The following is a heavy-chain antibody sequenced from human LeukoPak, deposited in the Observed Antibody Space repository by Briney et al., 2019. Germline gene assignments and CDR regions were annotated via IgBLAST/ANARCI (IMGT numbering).Heavy chain of an antibody. CDR2: ISSSSSYI. CDR3: ARGALGYCSSTSCAYYFDY. Sequence: GGSLRLSCAASGFTFSSYSMNWVRQAPGKGLEWVSSISSSSSYIYYADSVKGRFTISRDNAKNSLYLQMNSLRAEDTAVYYCARGALGYCSSTSCAYYFDYWGQGTLVTVSS. V-gene: IGHV3-21*01. D-gene: IGHD2-2*01. CDR1: GFTFSSYS. J-gene: IGHJ4*02.